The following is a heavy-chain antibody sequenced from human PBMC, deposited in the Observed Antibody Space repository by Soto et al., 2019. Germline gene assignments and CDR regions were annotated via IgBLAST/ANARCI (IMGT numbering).Heavy chain of an antibody. D-gene: IGHD3-22*01. CDR1: GYSFTGHY. J-gene: IGHJ4*02. V-gene: IGHV1-2*02. Sequence: ASVKVSCKASGYSFTGHYMHWVRQASGQGLEWMGWVNPNSGDTDYAQTFKGRVTMTRDTSITTGYMELSSLRSDDTAVYYCARDLAALYDSSGYYLDFWGQGTLVTVSS. CDR3: ARDLAALYDSSGYYLDF. CDR2: VNPNSGDT.